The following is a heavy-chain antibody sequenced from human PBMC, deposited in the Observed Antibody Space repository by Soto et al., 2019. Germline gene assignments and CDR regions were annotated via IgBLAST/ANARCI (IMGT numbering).Heavy chain of an antibody. Sequence: QVQLQESGPGLVKPSQTLSLTCTVSVGSIGSSGYYWSWIRQYPGKGLEWIGYIYYRGTTYYTPSLKSRVTISRDTSKNQFSLKLSSVTAADTAVYFCARAVESRQFDYWGQGILVTVSS. J-gene: IGHJ4*02. CDR2: IYYRGTT. CDR3: ARAVESRQFDY. V-gene: IGHV4-31*03. CDR1: VGSIGSSGYY. D-gene: IGHD3-3*01.